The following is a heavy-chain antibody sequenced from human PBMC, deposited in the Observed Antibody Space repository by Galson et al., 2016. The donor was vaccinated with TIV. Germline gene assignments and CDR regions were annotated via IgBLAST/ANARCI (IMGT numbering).Heavy chain of an antibody. CDR2: MYYSGST. Sequence: ETLSLTCSVSGGSINPYYWGWIRQPPGKGLEWIANMYYSGSTNYNPSLKSRVTISLDTSKNQVSLKLNSVIAADTAVYYCVRKSYDWNSVGYYFDYWGQGALVTVSS. CDR1: GGSINPYY. V-gene: IGHV4-59*01. J-gene: IGHJ4*02. CDR3: VRKSYDWNSVGYYFDY. D-gene: IGHD1-7*01.